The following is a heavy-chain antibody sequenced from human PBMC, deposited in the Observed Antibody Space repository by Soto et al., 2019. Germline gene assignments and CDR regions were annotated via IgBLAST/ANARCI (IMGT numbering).Heavy chain of an antibody. V-gene: IGHV3-30*18. Sequence: QVQLVESGGGVVQPGRSLRLSCAASGFTFSSYGMHWVRQAPGKGLEWVAVISYDGSNKYYADSVKGRFTISRDNSKNTLYLEMNSLRAEDTAVYYCAKGGWFPNPVGHSGSSDLFDYWGQGTLVTVSS. CDR3: AKGGWFPNPVGHSGSSDLFDY. D-gene: IGHD1-26*01. CDR2: ISYDGSNK. J-gene: IGHJ4*02. CDR1: GFTFSSYG.